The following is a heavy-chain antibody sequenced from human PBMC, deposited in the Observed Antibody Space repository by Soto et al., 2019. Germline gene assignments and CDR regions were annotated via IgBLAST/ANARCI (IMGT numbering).Heavy chain of an antibody. CDR3: AKAHCSVCFPGAFDI. V-gene: IGHV3-23*01. J-gene: IGHJ3*02. Sequence: GGSLRLSCAASGITFSTYVMTWVRQAPGKGLEWVSSISATGDGTHYADSVKGRFTLSRDNSRNTLYLQMNSLRAEDTATYYCAKAHCSVCFPGAFDIWGQGTMVTVSS. D-gene: IGHD2-15*01. CDR1: GITFSTYV. CDR2: ISATGDGT.